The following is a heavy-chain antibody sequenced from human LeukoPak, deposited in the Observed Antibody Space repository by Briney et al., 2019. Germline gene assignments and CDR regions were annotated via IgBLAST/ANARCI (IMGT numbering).Heavy chain of an antibody. D-gene: IGHD1-14*01. CDR2: INSDGSST. CDR3: AGQVRYWLDY. Sequence: GGSLRLSCAASGFTISNYWMHWVRQAPGKGLVWVSRINSDGSSTYYADSVKGRFAISRDNAKNTLYLQINSLRAEDTAVYYCAGQVRYWLDYWGQGTLVTVSS. CDR1: GFTISNYW. V-gene: IGHV3-74*01. J-gene: IGHJ4*02.